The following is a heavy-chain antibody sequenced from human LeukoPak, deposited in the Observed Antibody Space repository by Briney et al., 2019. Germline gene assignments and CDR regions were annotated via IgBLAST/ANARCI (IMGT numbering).Heavy chain of an antibody. D-gene: IGHD3-22*01. CDR1: GFTFSSYG. CDR3: ARDARNYYDSSGRLNWFDP. J-gene: IGHJ5*02. Sequence: PGGSLRLSCAASGFTFSSYGMHWVRQAPGKGLEWVAVIWYDGSNKYYADSVKGRFTISRDNSKNTLYLQMNSLRAEDTAVYYGARDARNYYDSSGRLNWFDPWGQGTLVTVSS. CDR2: IWYDGSNK. V-gene: IGHV3-33*01.